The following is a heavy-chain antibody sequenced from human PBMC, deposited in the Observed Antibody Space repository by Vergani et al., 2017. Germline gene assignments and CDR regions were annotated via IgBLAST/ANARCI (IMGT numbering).Heavy chain of an antibody. CDR3: AREVITMVRGVITYYFDY. D-gene: IGHD3-10*01. J-gene: IGHJ4*02. CDR1: GGSFSGYY. V-gene: IGHV4-34*10. CDR2: INHSGST. Sequence: QVQLQESGPGLVKPSETLSLTCAVYGGSFSGYYWSWIRQPPGKGLEWIGEINHSGSTNYNPSLKSRVTMSVDTSKNQFSLKLSSVTAADTAVYYCAREVITMVRGVITYYFDYWGQGTLVTVSS.